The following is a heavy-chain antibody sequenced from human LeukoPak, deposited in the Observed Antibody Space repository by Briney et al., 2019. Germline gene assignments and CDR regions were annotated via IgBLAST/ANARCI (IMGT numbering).Heavy chain of an antibody. D-gene: IGHD6-19*01. J-gene: IGHJ4*02. Sequence: ASVKVSCKASGNTFSNYGISWVRQAPGQGLEWMGWISGFNGYTRYAQNLQGRVTMTTDTSTSIAYMELRSLISDDTAVYYCARDQGYTSEWLDYWGQGTLVTVSS. CDR2: ISGFNGYT. V-gene: IGHV1-18*01. CDR1: GNTFSNYG. CDR3: ARDQGYTSEWLDY.